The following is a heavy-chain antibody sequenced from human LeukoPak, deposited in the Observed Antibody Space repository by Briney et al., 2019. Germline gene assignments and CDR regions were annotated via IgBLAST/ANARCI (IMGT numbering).Heavy chain of an antibody. CDR2: INPNSGGT. D-gene: IGHD6-13*01. CDR1: GYTFTGYY. Sequence: ASVKVSCKASGYTFTGYYMHWVRQAPGQGLEWMGWINPNSGGTNYAQKFQGRVTMTRDTSISTAYMELSRLRSDDTAVYYCARERSSSSYRLFFDYWGQGTLVTVSS. CDR3: ARERSSSSYRLFFDY. V-gene: IGHV1-2*02. J-gene: IGHJ4*02.